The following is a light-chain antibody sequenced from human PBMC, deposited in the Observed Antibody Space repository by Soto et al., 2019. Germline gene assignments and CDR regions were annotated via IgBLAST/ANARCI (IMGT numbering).Light chain of an antibody. V-gene: IGLV2-23*02. J-gene: IGLJ1*01. CDR2: EVS. Sequence: QSALTQPASVSGSPGQSITISCTGTSSDVGSYNLVSWYQQHSGKAPKLMISEVSKRPSGVSSRFSGSKSGTTASLTISGLQAEDEADYYCCSYGGSTYGFGTGTKLTVL. CDR1: SSDVGSYNL. CDR3: CSYGGSTYG.